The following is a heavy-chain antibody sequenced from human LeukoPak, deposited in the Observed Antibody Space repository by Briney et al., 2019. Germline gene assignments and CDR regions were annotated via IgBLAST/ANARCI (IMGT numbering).Heavy chain of an antibody. Sequence: GGSLRLSCAASGFTVSSNYMSWVRQAPGKGLEWVSVIYSGGSTYYADSVKGRFTISRDNSKNRLYLQMNSLRAEDTAFYYCAREGGRCSSTSCYAGGDAFDIWGQGTMVTVSS. V-gene: IGHV3-66*01. J-gene: IGHJ3*02. CDR2: IYSGGST. CDR1: GFTVSSNY. CDR3: AREGGRCSSTSCYAGGDAFDI. D-gene: IGHD2-2*01.